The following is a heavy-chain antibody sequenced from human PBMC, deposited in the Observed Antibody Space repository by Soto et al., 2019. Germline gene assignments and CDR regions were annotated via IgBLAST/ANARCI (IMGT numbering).Heavy chain of an antibody. CDR1: GGSFSGYY. D-gene: IGHD3-3*01. J-gene: IGHJ6*02. CDR3: AREIFPYGMDV. Sequence: PSETLSLTCAVYGGSFSGYYWSWIRQPPGKGLEWIGEINHSGSTNYNPSLKSRVTISVDRSMNQFSLNLGSVTAADTAVYYCAREIFPYGMDVWGPGTTVTVSS. CDR2: INHSGST. V-gene: IGHV4-34*01.